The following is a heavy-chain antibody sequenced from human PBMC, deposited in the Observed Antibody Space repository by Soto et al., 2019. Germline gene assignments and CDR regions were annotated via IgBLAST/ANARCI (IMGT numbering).Heavy chain of an antibody. CDR3: ARGLRTVLSHGRVSPFDP. CDR2: MNPNSGNT. Sequence: QVQLVQSGAEVKKPGASVKVSCKASGYTFTSYDINWVRQATGQGLEWMGWMNPNSGNTGYAQKFQGRVTMTRNTYIRTAYMELSSLRSEDTAVYYCARGLRTVLSHGRVSPFDPWGQGTLVTVSS. CDR1: GYTFTSYD. D-gene: IGHD3-16*01. J-gene: IGHJ5*02. V-gene: IGHV1-8*01.